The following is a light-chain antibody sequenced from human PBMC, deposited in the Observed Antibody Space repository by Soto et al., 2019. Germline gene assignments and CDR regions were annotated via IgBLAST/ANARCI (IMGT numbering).Light chain of an antibody. V-gene: IGKV1-9*01. CDR1: QGIASY. Sequence: DIQLTQSPSFLSASVGDRVTITCRASQGIASYLVWYQQKPGKAPKLLIYGASTLQSGVPSRFSCSGTGTEFSLTISILQPEDFADYYYQQLNSYPLTFGGAAKDEIK. CDR2: GAS. CDR3: QQLNSYPLT. J-gene: IGKJ4*01.